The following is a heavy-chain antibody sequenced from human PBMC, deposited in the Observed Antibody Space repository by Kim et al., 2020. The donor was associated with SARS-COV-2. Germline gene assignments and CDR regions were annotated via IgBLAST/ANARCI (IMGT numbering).Heavy chain of an antibody. J-gene: IGHJ4*02. CDR2: FDPEDGET. CDR1: GYTLTELS. Sequence: ASVKVSCKVSGYTLTELSMHWVRQAPGKGLEWMGGFDPEDGETIYAQKFQGRVTMTEDTSTDTAYMELSSLRSEDTAVYYCATVIWARGLLWFGEYPYWGQGTLVTVSS. D-gene: IGHD3-10*01. V-gene: IGHV1-24*01. CDR3: ATVIWARGLLWFGEYPY.